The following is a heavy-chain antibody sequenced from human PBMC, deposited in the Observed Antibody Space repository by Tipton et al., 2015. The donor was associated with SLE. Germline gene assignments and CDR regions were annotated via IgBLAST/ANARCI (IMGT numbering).Heavy chain of an antibody. CDR2: IHYSGST. D-gene: IGHD6-19*01. Sequence: TLSLTCTVSGGSISSRSYYWGWIRQPPGKGLEWIGSIHYSGSTSYNSSLESRVTISIDTSKSQFSLKLSSVTASDMAEYYCAGTSSSGWYVIDYWGQGTLVTVSS. CDR1: GGSISSRSYY. CDR3: AGTSSSGWYVIDY. J-gene: IGHJ4*02. V-gene: IGHV4-39*01.